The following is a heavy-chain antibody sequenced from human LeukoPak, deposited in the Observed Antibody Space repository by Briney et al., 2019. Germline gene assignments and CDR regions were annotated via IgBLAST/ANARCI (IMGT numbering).Heavy chain of an antibody. Sequence: PAGSLSFSGAASGFTVISNNMNWVRQAPGKGLQWVSVIYSGGTTYYADSVKGRFTFSRHNSKNTLYLQMTSLRPEDTAVYYCARGHNHYYYGMDVWGQGTTVTVSS. J-gene: IGHJ6*02. V-gene: IGHV3-53*04. CDR1: GFTVISNN. CDR2: IYSGGTT. CDR3: ARGHNHYYYGMDV. D-gene: IGHD1-1*01.